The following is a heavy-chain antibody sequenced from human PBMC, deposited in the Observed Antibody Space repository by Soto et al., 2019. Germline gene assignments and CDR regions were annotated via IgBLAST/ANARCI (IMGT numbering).Heavy chain of an antibody. D-gene: IGHD1-26*01. CDR2: IYWNDDK. Sequence: SGPTLVNPTQTLTLTCTFSGFSLSTSGVGVGWIRQPPGKALEWLALIYWNDDKRYGPSLKSRLTITKDTPKNQVVLTMTNMDPVDTVGATSWYYGMDVWGQGTTVTVSS. V-gene: IGHV2-5*01. J-gene: IGHJ6*02. CDR1: GFSLSTSGVG. CDR3: WYYGMDV.